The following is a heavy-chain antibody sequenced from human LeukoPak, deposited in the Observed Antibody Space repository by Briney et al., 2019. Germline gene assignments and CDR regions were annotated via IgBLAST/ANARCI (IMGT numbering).Heavy chain of an antibody. CDR3: ARGLWVAVAGELNSEDY. D-gene: IGHD6-19*01. V-gene: IGHV4-39*07. J-gene: IGHJ4*02. CDR2: IYYSGST. Sequence: SETLSLTCTVSGGSISSSSYYWGWIRQPPGKGLEWIGSIYYSGSTYYNPSLKSRVTISVDTSKNQFSLKLSSVTAADTAVYYCARGLWVAVAGELNSEDYWGQGTLVTVSS. CDR1: GGSISSSSYY.